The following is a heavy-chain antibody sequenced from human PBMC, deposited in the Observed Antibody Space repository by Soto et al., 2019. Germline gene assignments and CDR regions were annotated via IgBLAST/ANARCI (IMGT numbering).Heavy chain of an antibody. D-gene: IGHD3-10*01. Sequence: PSETLSLTCTVSGGSIRGYYWSWIRQPPGKGLEWIGYIYHSGSTYYNPSLKSRVTISVDTSKNQFSLKLNSMTAADTAVYYCARHNYGSGSTYFDYWGQGALVTVSS. CDR3: ARHNYGSGSTYFDY. CDR2: IYHSGST. V-gene: IGHV4-59*08. CDR1: GGSIRGYY. J-gene: IGHJ4*02.